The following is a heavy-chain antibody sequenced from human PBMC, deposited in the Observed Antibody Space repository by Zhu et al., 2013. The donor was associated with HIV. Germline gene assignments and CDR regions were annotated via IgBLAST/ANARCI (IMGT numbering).Heavy chain of an antibody. J-gene: IGHJ5*02. CDR3: ARERAMVRGVIGGWRPARNWFDP. D-gene: IGHD3-10*01. V-gene: IGHV4-39*07. CDR2: IYYSGNV. Sequence: QVQLEESGPGLVRPSETLSLTCSVSGDSIGRSSFYWGWVRQPPGKGLEWIGSIYYSGNVFFNPSLKSRVTISVDTSKNQFSLKLSSVTAADTAVYYCARERAMVRGVIGGWRPARNWFDPGPGNPGHRLL. CDR1: GDSIGRSSFY.